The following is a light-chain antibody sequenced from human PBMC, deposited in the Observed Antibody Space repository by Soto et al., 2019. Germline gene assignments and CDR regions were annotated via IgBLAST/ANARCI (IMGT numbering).Light chain of an antibody. CDR3: SSYTSSSTLKV. CDR2: EVS. CDR1: SSDVGGYNY. J-gene: IGLJ1*01. V-gene: IGLV2-14*01. Sequence: QSALTQPASVSGSPGQSITISCTGTSSDVGGYNYVSWYQQHPGKAPKLMIYEVSNRPSGVSNRFSGSKSGNTASLTISGLLAEDEADYYCSSYTSSSTLKVFGTGTKLTVL.